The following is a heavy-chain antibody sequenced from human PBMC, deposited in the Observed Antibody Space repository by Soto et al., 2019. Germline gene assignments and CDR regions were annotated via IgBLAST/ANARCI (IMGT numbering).Heavy chain of an antibody. CDR1: GFTFSSYG. J-gene: IGHJ3*02. D-gene: IGHD4-17*01. CDR2: IWYDGSNK. CDR3: AREDYVDYVVAFDI. Sequence: QVQLVESGGGVVQPGRSLRLSCAASGFTFSSYGMHWVRQAPGKGLEWVAVIWYDGSNKYYADSVKGRFTISRDNSKNTLYLQKTSLRAEDTAVYYCAREDYVDYVVAFDIWGQGTMVTVSS. V-gene: IGHV3-33*01.